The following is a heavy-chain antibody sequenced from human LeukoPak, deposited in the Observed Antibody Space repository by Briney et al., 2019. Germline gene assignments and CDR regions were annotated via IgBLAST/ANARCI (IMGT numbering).Heavy chain of an antibody. CDR1: ESTVTQSV. V-gene: IGHV1-2*02. J-gene: IGHJ4*02. Sequence: ASVKVSCKASESTVTQSVIHWVPQAPGQGLEWMGWINPNSGDTNFAQKFQGRVTMTRDTSISTVYVELTRVRSDDTAVYYSERSAWSMLDYWGQGTLVTVSS. CDR3: ERSAWSMLDY. CDR2: INPNSGDT. D-gene: IGHD1-1*01.